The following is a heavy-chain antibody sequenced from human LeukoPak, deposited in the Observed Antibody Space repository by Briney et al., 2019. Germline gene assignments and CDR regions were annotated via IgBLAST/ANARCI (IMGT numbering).Heavy chain of an antibody. CDR2: IYYSGST. V-gene: IGHV4-59*08. CDR3: ARHGVQQCLDY. J-gene: IGHJ4*02. D-gene: IGHD6-19*01. Sequence: SETLSLTCTVSGGSISSYYWSWIRQPPGKGLEWIGYIYYSGSTNYNPSLKSRVTISADTSKNQFSLKLSSVTAADTAVYYCARHGVQQCLDYWGQGTLVTVSS. CDR1: GGSISSYY.